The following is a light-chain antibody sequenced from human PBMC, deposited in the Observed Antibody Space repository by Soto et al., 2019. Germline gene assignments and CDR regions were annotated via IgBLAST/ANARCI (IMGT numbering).Light chain of an antibody. CDR3: QQYGSSPQT. Sequence: EIVMTQAPATLSVSPGERATLSCRASQSVFSSYVAWYQQKPGQAPRLLIYGASSRATSIPDRFSGSGAGTDFTLTISRLEPEDFAVYYCQQYGSSPQTFGQGTKVEIK. V-gene: IGKV3-20*01. J-gene: IGKJ1*01. CDR2: GAS. CDR1: QSVFSSY.